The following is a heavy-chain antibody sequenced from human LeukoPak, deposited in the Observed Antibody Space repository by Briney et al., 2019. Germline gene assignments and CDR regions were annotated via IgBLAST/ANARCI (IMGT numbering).Heavy chain of an antibody. CDR1: GGSFSGYY. Sequence: SETLSHTCAVYGGSFSGYYWSWIRQPPGKGLEWIGEINHSGSTNYNPSLKSRVTISVDTSKNQFSLKLSSVTAADTAVYYCARGLDLEWLFPPFDYWGQGTLVTVSS. CDR3: ARGLDLEWLFPPFDY. V-gene: IGHV4-34*01. D-gene: IGHD3-3*01. CDR2: INHSGST. J-gene: IGHJ4*02.